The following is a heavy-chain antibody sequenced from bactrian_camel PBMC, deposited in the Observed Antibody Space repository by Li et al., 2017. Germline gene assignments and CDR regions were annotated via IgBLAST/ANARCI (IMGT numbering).Heavy chain of an antibody. CDR2: IDHNGGTT. CDR1: GFAYTRNC. D-gene: IGHD3*01. Sequence: VQLVESGGGSVQAGGSLRLSCSAAPFASGFAYTRNCMAWYRQLPGKGPQRIALIDHNGGTTYSDSVKGRFTISQDNAKNTVYLQMNNPKPEDTAMYYCAAAPASEYDCYSGSFSYSYAVDYALHNDWGQGTQVTVS. CDR3: AAAPASEYDCYSGSFSYSYAVDYALHND. J-gene: IGHJ4*01. V-gene: IGHV3S31*01.